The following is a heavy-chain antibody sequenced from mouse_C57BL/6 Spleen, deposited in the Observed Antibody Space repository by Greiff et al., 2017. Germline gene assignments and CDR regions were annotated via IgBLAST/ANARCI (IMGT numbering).Heavy chain of an antibody. CDR3: ARWSYDGFAY. CDR2: IYPGDGDT. D-gene: IGHD2-3*01. J-gene: IGHJ3*01. V-gene: IGHV1-82*01. CDR1: GYAFSSSW. Sequence: VQLQQSGPELVKPGASVKISCKASGYAFSSSWMNWVKQRPGKGLEWIGRIYPGDGDTNYNGKFKGKATLTADKSSSTAYMQLSSLTSEDSAVXFCARWSYDGFAYWGQGTLVTVSA.